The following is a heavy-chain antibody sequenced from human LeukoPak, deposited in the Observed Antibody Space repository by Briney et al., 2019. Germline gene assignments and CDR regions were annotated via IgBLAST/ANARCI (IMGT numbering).Heavy chain of an antibody. J-gene: IGHJ3*02. CDR2: INHSGST. Sequence: PSETLSLTCAVYGGSFSGYYWSWIRQPSGKGLEWIGEINHSGSTNYNPSLKSRVTISVDTSKNQFSLRLSSVTAADTAVYYCARDATFLARAFDIWGQGTLVTVSS. D-gene: IGHD2/OR15-2a*01. V-gene: IGHV4-34*01. CDR3: ARDATFLARAFDI. CDR1: GGSFSGYY.